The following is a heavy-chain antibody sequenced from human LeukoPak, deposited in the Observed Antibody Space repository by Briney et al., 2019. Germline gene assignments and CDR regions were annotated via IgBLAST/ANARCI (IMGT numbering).Heavy chain of an antibody. Sequence: SETLSLTCTVSGGSISNGDHYWSWIRQHPGKGLEWIGHIYYSGSTNYNPSLKSRVTISVDTSKNQFSLKLSSVTAADTAVYYCARGLNYDFWSGYPYYFDYWGQGTLVTVSS. CDR3: ARGLNYDFWSGYPYYFDY. V-gene: IGHV4-61*08. CDR2: IYYSGST. CDR1: GGSISNGDHY. D-gene: IGHD3-3*01. J-gene: IGHJ4*02.